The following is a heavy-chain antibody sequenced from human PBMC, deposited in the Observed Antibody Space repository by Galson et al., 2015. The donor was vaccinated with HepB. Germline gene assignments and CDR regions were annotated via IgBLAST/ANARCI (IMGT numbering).Heavy chain of an antibody. CDR1: GDSVSSNSAS. CDR3: VRGGSGAIVSLFEY. D-gene: IGHD2/OR15-2a*01. J-gene: IGHJ4*02. CDR2: TYYRSKWYY. V-gene: IGHV6-1*01. Sequence: CAISGDSVSSNSASWNWIRQSPSRGLEWLGRTYYRSKWYYDYAVSVKSRIIINADTSKNQFSLQLNSVTPEDTALYYCVRGGSGAIVSLFEYWGQGTLVTVSS.